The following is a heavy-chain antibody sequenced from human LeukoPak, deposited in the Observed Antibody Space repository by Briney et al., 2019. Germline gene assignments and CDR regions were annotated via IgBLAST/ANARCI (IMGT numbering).Heavy chain of an antibody. CDR3: ARASTTVPNLLDY. CDR2: ISTDGSSR. D-gene: IGHD4-17*01. CDR1: GFTFSSYW. Sequence: GGSLRLSCAASGFTFSSYWMHWLRQEPRKGLVWVSRISTDGSSRSYADSVKGRFTISRDNGKNTLYLQMNSLRAEDTAVYYCARASTTVPNLLDYWGQGTLVTVSS. V-gene: IGHV3-74*01. J-gene: IGHJ4*02.